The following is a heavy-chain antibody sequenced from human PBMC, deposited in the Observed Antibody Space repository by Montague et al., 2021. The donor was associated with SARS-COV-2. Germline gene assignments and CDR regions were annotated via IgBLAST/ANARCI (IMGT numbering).Heavy chain of an antibody. D-gene: IGHD6-6*01. V-gene: IGHV4-39*01. CDR2: FYYNGKT. CDR1: GGPFSSTSFY. CDR3: AGPRPGSPNNWFDT. Sequence: SETLSLTCSVSGGPFSSTSFYWGWIRQSPGKGLEWVANFYYNGKTYYNPSLKSRVTLSVDPSTNQFFLKLTSVTAADTAVYYCAGPRPGSPNNWFDTWGQGILVTVSS. J-gene: IGHJ5*02.